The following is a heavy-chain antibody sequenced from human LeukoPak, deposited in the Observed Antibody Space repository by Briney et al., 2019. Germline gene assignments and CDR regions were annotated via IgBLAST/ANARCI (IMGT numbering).Heavy chain of an antibody. CDR2: IYSGGST. V-gene: IGHV3-66*01. J-gene: IGHJ4*02. CDR1: GFTVSSNY. Sequence: PGGSLRLSCAASGFTVSSNYMSWVRQAPGKGLEWVSVIYSGGSTYYADSVKGRFTMSRDNSKNMLYLQMNSLRAEDTAVYYCAREDVDTAMVLRGFFDNWGQGTLVTVSS. CDR3: AREDVDTAMVLRGFFDN. D-gene: IGHD5-18*01.